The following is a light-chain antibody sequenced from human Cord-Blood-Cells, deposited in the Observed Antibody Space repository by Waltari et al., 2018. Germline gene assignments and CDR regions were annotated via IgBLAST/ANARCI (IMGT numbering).Light chain of an antibody. CDR3: SSYTSSSTLV. CDR1: SRTVGCYNT. CDR2: DVS. V-gene: IGLV2-14*01. Sequence: QSALPQSAYVSGSLGQSITISCPGTSRTVGCYNTVSWYQQHLGKAPKIMIYDVSNRPSGVSNRFSGSKSGNTASLTISGLQAEDEADYYCSSYTSSSTLVFGTGTKVTVL. J-gene: IGLJ1*01.